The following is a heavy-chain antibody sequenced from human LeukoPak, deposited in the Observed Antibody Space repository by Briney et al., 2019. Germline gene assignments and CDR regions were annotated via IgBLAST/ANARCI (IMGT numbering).Heavy chain of an antibody. CDR3: ARDTRLAAVAGTGSAFDI. D-gene: IGHD6-19*01. Sequence: SETLSLTCTVSGGSISSCNWWRWVRQPPGKGVEWIGEIYYSGRTNYNLSLKSRLTISVDKSKNQFSLKLSSVTAADTAVYYCARDTRLAAVAGTGSAFDIWGQGTMVTVSS. CDR2: IYYSGRT. J-gene: IGHJ3*02. CDR1: GGSISSCNW. V-gene: IGHV4-4*02.